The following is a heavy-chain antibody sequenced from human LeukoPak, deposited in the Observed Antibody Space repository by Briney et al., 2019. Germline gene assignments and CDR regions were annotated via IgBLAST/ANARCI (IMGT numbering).Heavy chain of an antibody. D-gene: IGHD2-2*03. CDR1: GYTFTTYD. V-gene: IGHV1-8*01. Sequence: ASVKVSCKASGYTFTTYDINWVRQATGQGLEWMGWMNPNSGNTGYAQKFQGRVTITRDTSASTAYMELSSLRSEDTAVYYCARDGYRLSGYFYYMDVWGKGTTVTVSS. J-gene: IGHJ6*03. CDR3: ARDGYRLSGYFYYMDV. CDR2: MNPNSGNT.